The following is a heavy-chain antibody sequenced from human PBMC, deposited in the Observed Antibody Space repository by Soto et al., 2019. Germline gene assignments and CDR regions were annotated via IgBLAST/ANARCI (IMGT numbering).Heavy chain of an antibody. J-gene: IGHJ4*02. CDR3: ARVCGGSFDY. V-gene: IGHV4-59*01. Sequence: SETLSLTCTVSGGSISSYYWSWIRQPPGKGLEWIGYIYYSGSTNYNPSLKSRVTISVDTSKNQFSLKLSSVTAADTAVYYCARVCGGSFDYWGQGTLVTVSS. CDR2: IYYSGST. D-gene: IGHD2-15*01. CDR1: GGSISSYY.